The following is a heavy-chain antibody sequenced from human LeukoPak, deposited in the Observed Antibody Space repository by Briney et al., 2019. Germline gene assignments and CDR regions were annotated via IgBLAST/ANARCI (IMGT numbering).Heavy chain of an antibody. V-gene: IGHV1-69*13. J-gene: IGHJ5*02. CDR1: GGTFSSYA. CDR2: IIPIFGTA. Sequence: SVKASCKASGGTFSSYAISWVRQAPGQGLEWMGGIIPIFGTANYAQKFQGRVTITADESTSTAYMELSSLRSEDTAVYYCARFGDYGSGPPNGFDPWGQGTLVTVSS. CDR3: ARFGDYGSGPPNGFDP. D-gene: IGHD3-10*01.